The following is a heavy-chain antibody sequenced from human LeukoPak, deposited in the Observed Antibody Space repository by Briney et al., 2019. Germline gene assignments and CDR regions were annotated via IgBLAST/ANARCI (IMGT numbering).Heavy chain of an antibody. CDR2: FDPEDGET. CDR3: ETLGYFDWFFDY. D-gene: IGHD3-9*01. J-gene: IGHJ4*02. V-gene: IGHV1-24*01. Sequence: ASVKVSXKVSGYTLTELSMHWVRQAPGKGLEWMGGFDPEDGETIYAQKFQGRVTMTEDTSTDTAYMELSSLRSEDTAVYYCETLGYFDWFFDYWGQGTLVTVSS. CDR1: GYTLTELS.